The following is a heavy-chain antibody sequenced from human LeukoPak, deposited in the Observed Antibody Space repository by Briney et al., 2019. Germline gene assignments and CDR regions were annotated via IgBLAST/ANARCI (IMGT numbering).Heavy chain of an antibody. D-gene: IGHD6-13*01. V-gene: IGHV1-69*06. J-gene: IGHJ5*02. CDR2: IIPIFGTA. CDR1: GGTFSSYA. CDR3: ARDPPIAAGNWFDP. Sequence: GASVKASCKASGGTFSSYAISWVRQAPGQGLEWMGGIIPIFGTANYAQKFQGRVTITADKSTSTAYMELSSLRSEDTAVYYCARDPPIAAGNWFDPWGQGTLVTVSS.